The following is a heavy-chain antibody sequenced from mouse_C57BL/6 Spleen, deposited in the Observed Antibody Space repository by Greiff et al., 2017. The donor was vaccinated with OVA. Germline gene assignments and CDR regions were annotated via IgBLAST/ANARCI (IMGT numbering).Heavy chain of an antibody. CDR1: GYAFTNYL. J-gene: IGHJ3*01. CDR2: INPGSGGT. CDR3: ARSGDGRFAY. V-gene: IGHV1-54*01. D-gene: IGHD2-3*01. Sequence: VKLQQSGAELVRPGTSVKVSCKASGYAFTNYLIEWVKQRPGQGLEWIGVINPGSGGTNYNEKFKGKATLTADKSSSTAYMQLSSLTSEDSAVYFCARSGDGRFAYWGQGTLVTVSA.